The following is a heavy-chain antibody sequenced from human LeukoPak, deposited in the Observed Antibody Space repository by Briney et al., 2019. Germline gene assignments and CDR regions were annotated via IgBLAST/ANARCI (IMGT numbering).Heavy chain of an antibody. CDR1: GYTFTSNA. Sequence: GASVKVSCKASGYTFTSNALGWVRQAPGQGLEWMGWINTNTGNPTYAQGFTGRFVFSLDTSDNAAYLRISSLQAEDTAVYYCASFFCTSGLCYYLDYWGQGTLVTVSS. CDR3: ASFFCTSGLCYYLDY. D-gene: IGHD2-8*01. V-gene: IGHV7-4-1*02. CDR2: INTNTGNP. J-gene: IGHJ4*02.